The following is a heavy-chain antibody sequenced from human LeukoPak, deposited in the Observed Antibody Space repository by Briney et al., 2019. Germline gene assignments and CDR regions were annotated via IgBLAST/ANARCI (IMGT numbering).Heavy chain of an antibody. CDR2: IIPIFGTA. CDR1: GDTFSSYA. J-gene: IGHJ6*02. Sequence: SVKVSCKASGDTFSSYAISWVRQAPGQGLEWMGGIIPIFGTANYAQKFQGRVTITADESTSTAYMELSSLRSEDTAVYYCARPLVDRYSGSIDGDYYYGMDVWGQGTTVTVSS. CDR3: ARPLVDRYSGSIDGDYYYGMDV. D-gene: IGHD1-26*01. V-gene: IGHV1-69*13.